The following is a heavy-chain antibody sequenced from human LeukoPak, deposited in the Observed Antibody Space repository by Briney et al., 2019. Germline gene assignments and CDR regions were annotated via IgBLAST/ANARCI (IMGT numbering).Heavy chain of an antibody. CDR2: IRYDGSNK. V-gene: IGHV3-30*02. D-gene: IGHD6-19*01. CDR3: ARVRYSSGWYSDY. J-gene: IGHJ4*02. CDR1: GFTFSSYG. Sequence: GGSLRLSCAASGFTFSSYGMHWVRQAPGKGLEWVAFIRYDGSNKYYADSVKGRFTISRDNSKNTLYLQMGSLRAEDMAVYYCARVRYSSGWYSDYWGQGTLVTVSS.